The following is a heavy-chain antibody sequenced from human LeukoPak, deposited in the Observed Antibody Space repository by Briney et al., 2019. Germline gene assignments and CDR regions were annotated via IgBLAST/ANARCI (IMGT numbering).Heavy chain of an antibody. CDR2: ISGSGGST. D-gene: IGHD6-13*01. J-gene: IGHJ4*02. V-gene: IGHV3-23*01. CDR1: GFTFSSYA. CDR3: AKYRSSWNGDFDY. Sequence: GGSLRLSCAASGFTFSSYAMSWVRQAPGKGLEWVSDISGSGGSTYYADSVKGQFTISRDNSKNTLYLQMNSLRAEDTAVYYCAKYRSSWNGDFDYWGQGTLVTVSS.